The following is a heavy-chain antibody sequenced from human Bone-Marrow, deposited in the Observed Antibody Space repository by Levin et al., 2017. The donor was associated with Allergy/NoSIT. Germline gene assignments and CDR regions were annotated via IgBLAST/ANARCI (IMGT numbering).Heavy chain of an antibody. CDR3: ARRHRLGDSSGYYYWYDYYYYYGMDV. D-gene: IGHD3-22*01. CDR1: GGSFSGYY. J-gene: IGHJ6*02. Sequence: PSETLSLTCAVYGGSFSGYYWSWIRQPPGKGLEWIGEINHSGSTNYNPSLKSRVTISVDTSKNQFSLKLSSVTAADTAVYYCARRHRLGDSSGYYYWYDYYYYYGMDVWGQGTTVTVSS. V-gene: IGHV4-34*01. CDR2: INHSGST.